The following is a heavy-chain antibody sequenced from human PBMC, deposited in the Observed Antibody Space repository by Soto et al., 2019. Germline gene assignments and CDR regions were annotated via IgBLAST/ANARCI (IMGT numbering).Heavy chain of an antibody. D-gene: IGHD5-18*01. J-gene: IGHJ5*02. CDR2: VYWNDDK. CDR3: AHAFGGYGPNWFDP. V-gene: IGHV2-5*01. CDR1: GLSLNTDGVG. Sequence: KESGLTLVRPTQTLTLTCSFSGLSLNTDGVGVVWIRQPPGRALEWLALVYWNDDKRFSPSLQSRLTITKDTSKNQVVLTMSNMGPADTGTYYCAHAFGGYGPNWFDPWGPGTRVTVSS.